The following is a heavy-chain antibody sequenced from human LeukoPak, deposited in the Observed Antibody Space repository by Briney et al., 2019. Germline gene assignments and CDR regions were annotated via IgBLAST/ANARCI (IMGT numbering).Heavy chain of an antibody. D-gene: IGHD1-1*01. Sequence: PSETLSLTCAVYGGSFSGHYWSWIRQPPGKGLEWIGEINHSGSTNYNPSLKSRVTISVDTSKNQFSLKLSSVTAADTAVYYCARKRRTGTLDYWGQGTLVTVSS. CDR1: GGSFSGHY. V-gene: IGHV4-34*01. J-gene: IGHJ4*02. CDR3: ARKRRTGTLDY. CDR2: INHSGST.